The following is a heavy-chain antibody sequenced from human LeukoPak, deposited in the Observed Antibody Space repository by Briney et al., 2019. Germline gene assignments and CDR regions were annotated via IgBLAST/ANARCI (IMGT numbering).Heavy chain of an antibody. CDR1: GFTFDDYA. CDR2: ISGDGGRT. J-gene: IGHJ4*02. V-gene: IGHV3-43*02. D-gene: IGHD4/OR15-4a*01. CDR3: AKDRPVLSY. Sequence: PGGPLRLSCAASGFTFDDYAMHWVRQAPGKGLEWVSLISGDGGRTYYGDSVKGRFTISRDNSKNSLYLQMNSLRLVDTAVYYCAKDRPVLSYWGQGTLVTVSS.